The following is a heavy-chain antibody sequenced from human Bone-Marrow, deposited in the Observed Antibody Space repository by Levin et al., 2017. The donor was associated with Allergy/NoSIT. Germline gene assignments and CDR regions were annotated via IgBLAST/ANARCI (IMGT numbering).Heavy chain of an antibody. CDR2: IYYSGST. Sequence: TSETLSLTCTVSGGSISSYYWSWIRQPPGKGLEWIGYIYYSGSTNYNPSLKSRVTISVDTSKNQFSLKLSSVTAADTAVYYCARSYYYGSGSYYVGEFDPWGQGTLVTVSS. J-gene: IGHJ5*02. CDR1: GGSISSYY. V-gene: IGHV4-59*01. D-gene: IGHD3-10*01. CDR3: ARSYYYGSGSYYVGEFDP.